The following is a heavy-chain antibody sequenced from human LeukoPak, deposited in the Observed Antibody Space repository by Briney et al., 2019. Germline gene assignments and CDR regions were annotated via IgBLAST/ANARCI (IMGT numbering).Heavy chain of an antibody. CDR2: IYPGDSNA. V-gene: IGHV5-51*01. CDR1: GYSFTTYW. J-gene: IGHJ4*02. Sequence: GESLKISCQGSGYSFTTYWIGWVRQMPGKGLEWMGNIYPGDSNAIYSPSFQSQVTISVDKSINTAYLQWGSLKASDTAMYYCARRDSSALFDYWGQGSLVTVSS. CDR3: ARRDSSALFDY. D-gene: IGHD6-19*01.